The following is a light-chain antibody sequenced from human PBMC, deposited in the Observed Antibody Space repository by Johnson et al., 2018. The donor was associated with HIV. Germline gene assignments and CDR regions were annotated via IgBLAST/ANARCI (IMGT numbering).Light chain of an antibody. CDR2: EDN. CDR1: GSNIGRNF. J-gene: IGLJ1*01. V-gene: IGLV1-51*02. CDR3: GIWDASLSPLYF. Sequence: QPVLTQPPSVSAAPGQKVTISCSGSGSNIGRNFVSWYQQLPGAAPTLLIYEDNKRPSGIPDRFSGSKSGATATLGITGLQTGDEADYYCGIWDASLSPLYFFGTVTTLTVL.